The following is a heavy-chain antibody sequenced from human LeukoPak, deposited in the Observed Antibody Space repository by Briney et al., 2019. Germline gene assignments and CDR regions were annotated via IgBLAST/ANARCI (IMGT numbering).Heavy chain of an antibody. CDR1: GFTFSSYA. CDR3: ARDQAIFGVVTSYYYGMDV. Sequence: GGSLRLSCAASGFTFSSYAMSWVRQAPGKGLEWVSAISGSGGSTYYADSVKGRFTISRDNAKNSLYLQMNSLRAEDTAVYYCARDQAIFGVVTSYYYGMDVWGQGTTVTVSS. D-gene: IGHD3-3*01. J-gene: IGHJ6*02. CDR2: ISGSGGST. V-gene: IGHV3-23*01.